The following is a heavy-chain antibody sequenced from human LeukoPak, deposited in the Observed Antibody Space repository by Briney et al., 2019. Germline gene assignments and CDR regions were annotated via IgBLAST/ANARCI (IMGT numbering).Heavy chain of an antibody. J-gene: IGHJ3*02. CDR3: ASLSGSYYSTDAFDI. D-gene: IGHD1-26*01. CDR2: ILSDGSYE. V-gene: IGHV3-30*02. CDR1: GFSLSRNG. Sequence: GGSLRLSCATSGFSLSRNGMHWVRQAPGQGLEWVAFILSDGSYEYYADSVKGRFTISRDNSKNTLYLQMNSLRAEDTAVYYCASLSGSYYSTDAFDIWGQGTMVTVSS.